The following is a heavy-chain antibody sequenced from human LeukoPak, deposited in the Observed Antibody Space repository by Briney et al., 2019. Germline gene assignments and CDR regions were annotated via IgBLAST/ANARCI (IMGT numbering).Heavy chain of an antibody. V-gene: IGHV4-38-2*02. J-gene: IGHJ4*02. D-gene: IGHD3-9*01. Sequence: PSQTLSPTCAVSGYSISSGYYWGWIRQPPGKGLEWIGSIYHSGSTYYNPSLKSRVTISVDTSKNQFSLKLSSVTAADTAVYYCARDRIRDFDWSFDYWGQGTLVTVSS. CDR1: GYSISSGYY. CDR3: ARDRIRDFDWSFDY. CDR2: IYHSGST.